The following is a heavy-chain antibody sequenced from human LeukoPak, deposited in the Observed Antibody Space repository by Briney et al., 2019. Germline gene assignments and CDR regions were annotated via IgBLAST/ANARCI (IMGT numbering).Heavy chain of an antibody. CDR1: GGSINNYF. CDR2: IYYSVST. J-gene: IGHJ6*03. Sequence: SETLSLTCTVSGGSINNYFWSWIRQPPGKGLECIAYIYYSVSTNYKPSLKSRVTVSVDTSKNQFSLKLSSVTAADTAVYYCARFPGGAEYRHYCYMDVRGTGTTVTVSS. D-gene: IGHD1-14*01. CDR3: ARFPGGAEYRHYCYMDV. V-gene: IGHV4-59*01.